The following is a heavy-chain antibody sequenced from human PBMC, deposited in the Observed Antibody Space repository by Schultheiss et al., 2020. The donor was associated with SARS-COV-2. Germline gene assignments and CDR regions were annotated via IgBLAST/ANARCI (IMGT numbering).Heavy chain of an antibody. Sequence: GSLRLSCAVYGGSFSGYYWSWIRQPPGKGLEWIGEINHSGSTNYNPSLKSRVTISVDTSKNQFSLKLSSVTAADTAVYYCARAHSGTDAFDIWGQGTMVTVSS. CDR2: INHSGST. CDR1: GGSFSGYY. J-gene: IGHJ3*02. V-gene: IGHV4-34*01. D-gene: IGHD1-26*01. CDR3: ARAHSGTDAFDI.